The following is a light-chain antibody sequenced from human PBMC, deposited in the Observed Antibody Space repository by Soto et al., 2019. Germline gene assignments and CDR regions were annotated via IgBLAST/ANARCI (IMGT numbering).Light chain of an antibody. CDR2: KAS. V-gene: IGKV1-5*03. CDR3: QQYNGLPT. Sequence: DIHMPQTPSTLSGSVSDRVTITCRASQTISSWLAWYQQKPAKAPKLLIYKASTLESGVPSRFSGSGSGTEFTLTISSLQADDFATYYCQQYNGLPTFGGGTKVDIK. J-gene: IGKJ4*01. CDR1: QTISSW.